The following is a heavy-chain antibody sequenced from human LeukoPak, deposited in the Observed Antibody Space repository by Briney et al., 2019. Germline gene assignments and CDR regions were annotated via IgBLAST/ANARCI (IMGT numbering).Heavy chain of an antibody. J-gene: IGHJ5*02. D-gene: IGHD2-2*01. CDR3: ASSTSCCNWFDP. CDR2: IYYSGST. V-gene: IGHV4-61*05. CDR1: GGSISSSSYY. Sequence: SETLSLTCTVSGGSISSSSYYWGWIRQPPGKGLEWIGYIYYSGSTNYNPSLKSRVTISVDTSKNQFSLKLSSVTAADTAVYYCASSTSCCNWFDPWGQGTLITVSS.